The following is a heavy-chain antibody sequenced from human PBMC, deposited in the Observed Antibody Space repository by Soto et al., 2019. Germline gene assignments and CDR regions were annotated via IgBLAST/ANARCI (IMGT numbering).Heavy chain of an antibody. CDR3: AKVTGAAAGTGY. Sequence: SGGSLRLSCAASGFTFSSYAMSWVRQAPGKGLEWVSAISGSGGSTYYADSVKGRFTISRDNSKNTLYLQMNGLRAEDTAVYYCAKVTGAAAGTGYWGQGTLVTVSS. V-gene: IGHV3-23*01. J-gene: IGHJ4*02. D-gene: IGHD6-13*01. CDR1: GFTFSSYA. CDR2: ISGSGGST.